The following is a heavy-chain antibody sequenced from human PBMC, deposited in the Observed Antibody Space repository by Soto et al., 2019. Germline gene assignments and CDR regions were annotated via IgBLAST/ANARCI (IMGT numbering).Heavy chain of an antibody. V-gene: IGHV3-30*18. Sequence: QVQLVESGGGVVQPGRSLRLSCAASGFTFSSYGMHWVRQAPGKGLEWVAVISYDGSNKYYVDSVKGRFTISRDNSKNTLYLQMNSLRAEDTAVYYCAKDGVIAVAGPTANSYWYFDLWGRGTLVTVSS. CDR2: ISYDGSNK. CDR1: GFTFSSYG. CDR3: AKDGVIAVAGPTANSYWYFDL. J-gene: IGHJ2*01. D-gene: IGHD6-19*01.